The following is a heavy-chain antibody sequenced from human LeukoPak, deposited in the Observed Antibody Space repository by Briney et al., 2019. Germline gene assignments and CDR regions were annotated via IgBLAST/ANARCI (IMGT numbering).Heavy chain of an antibody. V-gene: IGHV4-31*01. CDR3: ARREPKSGYFDY. CDR2: ISSSGNT. J-gene: IGHJ4*02. Sequence: PSETLSLTCSVSGGSISGGGYYWGWIRQHPGKGLEWIGYISSSGNTYYNPSLQSQFTVSRDTFKNQFSLTLNSVTAADTAVYYCARREPKSGYFDYWGQGTLVTVSS. CDR1: GGSISGGGYY. D-gene: IGHD3-3*01.